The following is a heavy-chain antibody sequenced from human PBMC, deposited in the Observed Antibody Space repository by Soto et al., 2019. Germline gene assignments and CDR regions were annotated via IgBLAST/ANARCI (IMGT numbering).Heavy chain of an antibody. Sequence: GASVKVSCKASGYTFISYAMHWVRQAPGQRLEWMGWINAGNGNTKYSQKFQGRVTITRDTSASTAYMELSSLRSEDTAVYYCARLKGTLDTYYFDYWGQGTLVTVSS. CDR1: GYTFISYA. J-gene: IGHJ4*02. CDR3: ARLKGTLDTYYFDY. V-gene: IGHV1-3*01. D-gene: IGHD1-1*01. CDR2: INAGNGNT.